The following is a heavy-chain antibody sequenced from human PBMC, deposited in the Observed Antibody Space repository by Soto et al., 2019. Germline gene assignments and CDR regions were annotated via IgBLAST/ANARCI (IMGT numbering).Heavy chain of an antibody. J-gene: IGHJ4*02. Sequence: QVQLVESGGGVVQPGRSLRLSCAASGFTFSSYAMHWVRQAPGKGLEWVAVISYDGSNKYYADSVKGRFTISRDNSKNTLYLQMNSLRAEDTAVYYCAREGTTWIQLWLRSGLFDYWGQGTLVTVSS. D-gene: IGHD5-18*01. CDR3: AREGTTWIQLWLRSGLFDY. CDR1: GFTFSSYA. CDR2: ISYDGSNK. V-gene: IGHV3-30-3*01.